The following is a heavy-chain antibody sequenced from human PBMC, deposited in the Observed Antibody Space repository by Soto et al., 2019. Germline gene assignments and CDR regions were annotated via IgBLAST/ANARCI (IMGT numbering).Heavy chain of an antibody. CDR1: GFTFSSYA. CDR3: AKKERGPYYYYYYGMDV. V-gene: IGHV3-23*01. J-gene: IGHJ6*02. CDR2: ISGSGGST. Sequence: GSLRLSCAASGFTFSSYAMSWVRQAPGKGLEWVSAISGSGGSTYYADSVKGRFTISRDNSKNTLYLQMNSLRAEDTAVYYCAKKERGPYYYYYYGMDVWGQGTTVTVSS.